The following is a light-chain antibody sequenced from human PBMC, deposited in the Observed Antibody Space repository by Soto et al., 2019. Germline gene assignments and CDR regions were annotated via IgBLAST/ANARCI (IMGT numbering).Light chain of an antibody. CDR1: SSDVGGYNY. J-gene: IGLJ1*01. Sequence: QSVLAQPASVSGSPRQSIPISCTGTSSDVGGYNYVSWYQHHPGKAPKLMIYEVNNRPSGVSNRFSGSKSGNTASLTISGLQAEDEADYYCSSYTSRTTLNGFGSGTKVTVL. CDR3: SSYTSRTTLNG. V-gene: IGLV2-14*01. CDR2: EVN.